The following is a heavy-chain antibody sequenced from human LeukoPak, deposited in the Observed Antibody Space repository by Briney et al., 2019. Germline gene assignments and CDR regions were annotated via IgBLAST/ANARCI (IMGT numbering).Heavy chain of an antibody. J-gene: IGHJ4*02. CDR1: GGTFSSYA. CDR3: ARLNYDFWSGYYTDFDY. D-gene: IGHD3-3*01. V-gene: IGHV1-69*01. Sequence: SVKVSCTASGGTFSSYAISWVRQAPGQGLEWMGGIIPIFGTANYAQKFQGRVTITADESTSTAYMELSSLRSEDTAVYYCARLNYDFWSGYYTDFDYWGQGTLVTVSS. CDR2: IIPIFGTA.